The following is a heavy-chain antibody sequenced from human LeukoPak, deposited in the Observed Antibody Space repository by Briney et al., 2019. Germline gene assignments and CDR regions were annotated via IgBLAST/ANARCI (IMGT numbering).Heavy chain of an antibody. CDR1: GYSISTGYY. D-gene: IGHD6-19*01. J-gene: IGHJ4*02. CDR2: FYHGGST. V-gene: IGHV4-38-2*02. Sequence: SETLSLTCTVSGYSISTGYYWDWIQQPPGKGLEWIGTFYHGGSTYYNPSLKSRVTISVDTSKNQFSLKLSSVTAADTAVYYCANGAQWLAFDSWGQGTLVTVSS. CDR3: ANGAQWLAFDS.